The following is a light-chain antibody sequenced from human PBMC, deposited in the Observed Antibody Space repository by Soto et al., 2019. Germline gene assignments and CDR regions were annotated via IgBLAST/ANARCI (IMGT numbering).Light chain of an antibody. V-gene: IGLV3-9*01. CDR3: QVWDSSTVA. CDR2: RDA. CDR1: NIGTKN. Sequence: SYELTQPLSVSVALGQTARITCGGNNIGTKNVHWYQHKPGQAPVLVIYRDANRPSGIPERFSGSNSGNTATLTINRAQAGDEADSYCQVWDSSTVAFGGGTKLTVL. J-gene: IGLJ2*01.